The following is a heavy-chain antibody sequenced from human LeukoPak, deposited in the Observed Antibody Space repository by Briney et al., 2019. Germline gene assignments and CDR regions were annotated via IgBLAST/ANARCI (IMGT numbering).Heavy chain of an antibody. J-gene: IGHJ4*02. D-gene: IGHD2-21*01. V-gene: IGHV3-7*01. CDR1: GFTFSTCW. Sequence: GGSLRPSCAASGFTFSTCWMTWVRQAPGKGLEWVANIKQDGSERYYVDSVKGRFTISRDNAKSSLYLQMNSLRAEDTAVYYCAKSLVVVNDPPDYWGQGTLVTVSS. CDR2: IKQDGSER. CDR3: AKSLVVVNDPPDY.